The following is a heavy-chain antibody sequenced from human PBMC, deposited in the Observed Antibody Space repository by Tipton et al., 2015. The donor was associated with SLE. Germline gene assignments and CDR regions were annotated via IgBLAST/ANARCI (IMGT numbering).Heavy chain of an antibody. V-gene: IGHV3-9*01. CDR2: ISWNSGSI. CDR1: GFTFDDYA. J-gene: IGHJ3*02. CDR3: AKAGRGVLGLDAFDI. D-gene: IGHD3-10*01. Sequence: SLRLSCAASGFTFDDYAMHWVRPAPGKGLEWVSGISWNSGSIGYADSVKGRFTISRDNAKNSLYLQMNSLRAEDTALYYCAKAGRGVLGLDAFDIWGQGTMVTVSS.